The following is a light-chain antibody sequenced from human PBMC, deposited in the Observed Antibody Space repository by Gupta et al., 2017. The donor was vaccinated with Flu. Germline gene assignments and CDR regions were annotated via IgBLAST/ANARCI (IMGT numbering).Light chain of an antibody. CDR2: GAS. V-gene: IGKV3-15*01. CDR1: QSVRSN. J-gene: IGKJ2*01. Sequence: ATLSVSPGERATLACMASQSVRSNLAWYQQKPCQAPRLLIYGASTRATGIPARFSGTASGTEFTLTIRSLQSEDFAVYYCQQYNNWPPYTFGQGTKLEI. CDR3: QQYNNWPPYT.